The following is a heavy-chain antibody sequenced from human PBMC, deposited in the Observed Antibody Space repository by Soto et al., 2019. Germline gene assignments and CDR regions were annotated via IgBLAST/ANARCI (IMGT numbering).Heavy chain of an antibody. J-gene: IGHJ4*02. Sequence: GGSLRLSCAASGFTFSSYWMSWVRQAPGKGLEWVSNIKQDGSKKYYVDSVKGRLTISRDNAKNSLYLQMNSLRAEDTAVYYCSREGEVSAGTNGRGVYWGPGPLVTVSS. CDR2: IKQDGSKK. CDR3: SREGEVSAGTNGRGVY. V-gene: IGHV3-7*03. D-gene: IGHD1-7*01. CDR1: GFTFSSYW.